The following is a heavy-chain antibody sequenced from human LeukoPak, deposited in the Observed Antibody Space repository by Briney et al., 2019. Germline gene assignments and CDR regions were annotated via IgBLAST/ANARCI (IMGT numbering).Heavy chain of an antibody. CDR3: AKDWGGDYGDYAGDF. Sequence: QAGRSLRLSCAAYGFNFNYNGMEWGRQAPDGRLGRGAFISYDGGNKYYAESVKGRLTIFRNNSKNTLYLQMNHLRAETTAVYSCAKDWGGDYGDYAGDFWGQGTLVTVSS. V-gene: IGHV3-30*18. CDR1: GFNFNYNG. J-gene: IGHJ4*02. D-gene: IGHD4-17*01. CDR2: ISYDGGNK.